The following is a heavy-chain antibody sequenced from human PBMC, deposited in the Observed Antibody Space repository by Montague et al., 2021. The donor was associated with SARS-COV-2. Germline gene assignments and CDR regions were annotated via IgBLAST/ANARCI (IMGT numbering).Heavy chain of an antibody. CDR3: ACGEITTRGLIYYYGMDV. CDR1: LHSFCRYT. D-gene: IGHD4-11*01. J-gene: IGHJ6*02. Sequence: SETLSLTCAVYLHSFCRYTQTWIGRSHSWTLEWLGAINHTGSSNNNPSLKSRVTISVDTSKNQFSLKLSSVTAADTAVYYCACGEITTRGLIYYYGMDVWGQGTTVTVSS. V-gene: IGHV4-34*01. CDR2: INHTGSS.